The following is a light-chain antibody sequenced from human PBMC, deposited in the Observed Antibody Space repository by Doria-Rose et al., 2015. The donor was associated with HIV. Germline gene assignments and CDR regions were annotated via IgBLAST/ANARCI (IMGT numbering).Light chain of an antibody. CDR2: DAS. J-gene: IGKJ2*01. CDR1: QDITNY. Sequence: PSSLSAFVGDRVTITCQASQDITNYLNWYQQKPGKAPKLLIYDASNLETGVPSRFSGSGSGTDFTFTISSLQSEDVATYFCQQYDDLRYTFGQGTKLEIK. V-gene: IGKV1-33*01. CDR3: QQYDDLRYT.